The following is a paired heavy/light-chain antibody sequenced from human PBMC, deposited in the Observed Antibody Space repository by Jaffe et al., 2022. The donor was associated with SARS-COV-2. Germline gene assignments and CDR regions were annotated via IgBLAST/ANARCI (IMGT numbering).Heavy chain of an antibody. Sequence: QVQLVESGGGVVQPGRSLRLSCAASGFTFSSYAMHWVRQAPGKGLEWVAVISYDGSNKYYADSVKGRFTISRDNSKNTLYLQMNSLRAEDTAVYYCARDLTPVYSLYYYGMDVWGQGTTVTVSS. J-gene: IGHJ6*02. CDR1: GFTFSSYA. CDR2: ISYDGSNK. CDR3: ARDLTPVYSLYYYGMDV. D-gene: IGHD5-18*01. V-gene: IGHV3-30-3*01.
Light chain of an antibody. CDR3: MQALQTLT. CDR1: QSLLHSNGYNY. CDR2: LGS. V-gene: IGKV2-28*01. J-gene: IGKJ1*01. Sequence: DIVMTQSPLSLPVTPGEPASISCRSSQSLLHSNGYNYLDWYLQKPGQSPQLLIYLGSNRASGVPDRFSGSGSGTDFTLKISRVEAEDVGVYYCMQALQTLTFGQGTKVEIK.